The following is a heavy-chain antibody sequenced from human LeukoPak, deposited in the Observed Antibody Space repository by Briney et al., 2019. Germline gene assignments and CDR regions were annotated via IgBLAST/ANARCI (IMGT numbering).Heavy chain of an antibody. Sequence: GGSLRLSCAASGFTVSSNYMSWVRQAPGKGLEWVSVIYSGGSTYYADSVKGRFTISRDNSKNTLDLQMNSLRAEDTAVYYCARSLGDSNYDCWGQGTLVTVSS. CDR3: ARSLGDSNYDC. CDR1: GFTVSSNY. J-gene: IGHJ4*02. CDR2: IYSGGST. V-gene: IGHV3-53*01. D-gene: IGHD4-11*01.